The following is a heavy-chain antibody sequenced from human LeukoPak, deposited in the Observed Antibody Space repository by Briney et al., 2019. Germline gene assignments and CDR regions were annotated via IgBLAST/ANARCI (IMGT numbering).Heavy chain of an antibody. J-gene: IGHJ4*02. V-gene: IGHV1-18*01. Sequence: ASVKVSCKSSGYTFSSYGISWVRPAPGQGLEWMGWIDPSNINTNHAPTFRDRLTMTIDTPTTTAYMVLSSLRSDDTALYYCVSDQGHNVDNWDQGTLVTVSS. CDR2: IDPSNINT. CDR3: VSDQGHNVDN. D-gene: IGHD1-1*01. CDR1: GYTFSSYG.